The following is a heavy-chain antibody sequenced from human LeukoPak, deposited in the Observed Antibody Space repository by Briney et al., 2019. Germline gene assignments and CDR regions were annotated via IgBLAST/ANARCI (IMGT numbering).Heavy chain of an antibody. D-gene: IGHD5-12*01. J-gene: IGHJ6*04. CDR2: IYTSGST. Sequence: PSETLSLTCTVSGGSISSGSYYWSWIRQPAGKGLEWIGRIYTSGSTNYNPSLKSRVTMSVDTSKNQFSLKLSSVTAADTAVYYCARANPRATEDVWGKGTTVTVSS. CDR1: GGSISSGSYY. CDR3: ARANPRATEDV. V-gene: IGHV4-61*02.